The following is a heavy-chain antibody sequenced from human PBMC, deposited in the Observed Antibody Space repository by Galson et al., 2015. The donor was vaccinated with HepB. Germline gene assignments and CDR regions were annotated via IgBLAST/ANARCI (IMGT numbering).Heavy chain of an antibody. Sequence: SLRLSCAASGFTFSSYAMSWVRQAPGKGLEWVSSLGGSGGSTYYADSVGGRFTISRDNSKNTLYLQMNSLRAEDTAVYYCAKALGSTWNFDYWGQGTLVAVSS. CDR3: AKALGSTWNFDY. J-gene: IGHJ4*02. V-gene: IGHV3-23*01. D-gene: IGHD6-13*01. CDR1: GFTFSSYA. CDR2: LGGSGGST.